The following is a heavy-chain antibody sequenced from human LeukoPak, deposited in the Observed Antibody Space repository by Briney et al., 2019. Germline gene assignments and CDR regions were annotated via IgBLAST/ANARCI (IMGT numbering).Heavy chain of an antibody. D-gene: IGHD2-15*01. CDR3: ASGGTGARKFYSDPFHY. CDR1: GFTVSNNY. CDR2: LYSAGAT. V-gene: IGHV3-53*01. Sequence: QPGGSLRLSCAASGFTVSNNYMSWVRQAPGRGLEWVSILYSAGATYYTDSVRGRFTISRDSSKNTMCLQMNSLRAEDTAVYYCASGGTGARKFYSDPFHYWGQGTLVTVSS. J-gene: IGHJ4*02.